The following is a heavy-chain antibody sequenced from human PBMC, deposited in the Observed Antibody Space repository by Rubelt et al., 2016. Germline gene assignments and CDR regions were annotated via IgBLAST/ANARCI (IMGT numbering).Heavy chain of an antibody. J-gene: IGHJ4*02. CDR3: ARHVYGWKGVYYFDY. V-gene: IGHV1-3*01. D-gene: IGHD6-19*01. Sequence: QKFQGRVTITRDTSASTAYMELSSLRSEDTAVYYCARHVYGWKGVYYFDYWGQGTLVTVSS.